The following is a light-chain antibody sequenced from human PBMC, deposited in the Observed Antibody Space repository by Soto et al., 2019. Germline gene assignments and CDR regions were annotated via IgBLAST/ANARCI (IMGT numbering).Light chain of an antibody. V-gene: IGKV1-39*01. CDR2: AAS. CDR1: QNIRSY. Sequence: DIQMTQSPSSLSASVGDRVTITCRASQNIRSYLNWYQLKSGKAPKLLIYAASSFQSGVPSRFSGSGSGTDFTLVISGLQPEYFATYYCQQTYTAPYTFGQGTQLEIK. J-gene: IGKJ2*01. CDR3: QQTYTAPYT.